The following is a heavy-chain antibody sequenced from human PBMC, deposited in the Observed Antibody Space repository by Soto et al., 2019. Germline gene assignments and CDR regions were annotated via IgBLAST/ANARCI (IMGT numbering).Heavy chain of an antibody. Sequence: GASVKVSCKASGGTFSSYAISWVRQAPGQGLEWMGGIIPIFGTANYAQKFQGRVTITADESTSTAYMELSSLRSEDTAVYYCARLFTDYPYCSSTSCYSNWFDPWGQGTLVTVSS. D-gene: IGHD2-2*01. CDR2: IIPIFGTA. CDR1: GGTFSSYA. V-gene: IGHV1-69*13. CDR3: ARLFTDYPYCSSTSCYSNWFDP. J-gene: IGHJ5*02.